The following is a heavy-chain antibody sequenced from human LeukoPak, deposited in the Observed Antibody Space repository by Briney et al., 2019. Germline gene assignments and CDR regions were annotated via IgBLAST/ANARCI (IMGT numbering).Heavy chain of an antibody. CDR2: ISAGST. J-gene: IGHJ2*01. V-gene: IGHV3-23*01. Sequence: PGGSLRLSCSASGFTFKKYAMSWVRQAPGSGLEWVSSISAGSTFYADSVKGRFTISSDDSKNTLYLQMNSLRVEDTAVYYCVKVRDYRYFDLWGRGTLVTVSS. CDR1: GFTFKKYA. CDR3: VKVRDYRYFDL.